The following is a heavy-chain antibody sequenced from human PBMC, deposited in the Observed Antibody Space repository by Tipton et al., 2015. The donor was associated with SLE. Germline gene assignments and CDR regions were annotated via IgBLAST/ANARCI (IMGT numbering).Heavy chain of an antibody. CDR2: VRTTVDRYAT. V-gene: IGHV3-73*01. CDR1: GFTFSHST. J-gene: IGHJ4*02. CDR3: ARGSYCSGGSCYDMDLDHYFDY. Sequence: SLRLSCAASGFTFSHSTIHWVRQASGKGPEWVGRVRTTVDRYATSYAASVKGRFTISRDDSKNMAYLQMNSLRAEDTAVYYCARGSYCSGGSCYDMDLDHYFDYWGQGTLVTVSS. D-gene: IGHD2-15*01.